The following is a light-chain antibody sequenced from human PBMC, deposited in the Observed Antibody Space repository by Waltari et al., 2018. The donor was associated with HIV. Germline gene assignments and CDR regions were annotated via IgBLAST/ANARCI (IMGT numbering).Light chain of an antibody. CDR1: SSDVGGYKF. V-gene: IGLV2-11*01. J-gene: IGLJ2*01. CDR3: CSYAGSYTMV. CDR2: YVS. Sequence: QSALTQPRSVSGSPGQSVTISCTGSSSDVGGYKFVSWYQQHPGKAPKVIIHYVSGRPSGVPDRFSGSKSGNTASLTISGLQAEEDADYYCCSYAGSYTMVFGGGTKLTVL.